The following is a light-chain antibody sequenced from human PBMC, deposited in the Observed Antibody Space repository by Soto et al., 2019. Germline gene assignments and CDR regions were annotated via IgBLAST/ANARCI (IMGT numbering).Light chain of an antibody. CDR2: KAS. V-gene: IGKV1-5*03. CDR1: QSMSTW. CDR3: QQYNIYPYT. Sequence: DIPMTQSPSTLSASVGDRVTITCRASQSMSTWLAWYQQKPGKAPKLLIYKASSLESGVPSRFSGSGSGTEFTLTISSLQPDDFATYYCQQYNIYPYTFGQGTRLEIK. J-gene: IGKJ2*01.